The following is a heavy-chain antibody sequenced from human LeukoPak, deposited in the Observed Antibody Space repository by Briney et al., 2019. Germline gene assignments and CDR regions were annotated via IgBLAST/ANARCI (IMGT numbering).Heavy chain of an antibody. D-gene: IGHD5-12*01. J-gene: IGHJ6*03. V-gene: IGHV3-30*02. CDR2: IRYDGSHK. CDR3: AKGSGYEHNYYYYYMDV. Sequence: GGTLRLSCAASGFTFSSYGVHWVRQPPGKGLEWVAFIRYDGSHKYYADSVKGRFTISRDNSKNTLYLQMNSLRAEDTAVYYCAKGSGYEHNYYYYYMDVWGKGTTVTISS. CDR1: GFTFSSYG.